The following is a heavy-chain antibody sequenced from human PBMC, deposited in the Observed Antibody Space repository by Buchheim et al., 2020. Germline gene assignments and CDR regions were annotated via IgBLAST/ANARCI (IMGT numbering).Heavy chain of an antibody. D-gene: IGHD3-3*01. CDR2: ISGSGGST. Sequence: EVQLLESGGGLVQPGGSLRLSCAASGFTFSSYAMSWVRQAPGKGLEWVSAISGSGGSTYYADSVKGRFTISRDNSKNRLYLQMNSLRAEDTAVYYCAKVGNDYDFWSGYHYYYYMDVWGKGTT. CDR3: AKVGNDYDFWSGYHYYYYMDV. CDR1: GFTFSSYA. J-gene: IGHJ6*03. V-gene: IGHV3-23*01.